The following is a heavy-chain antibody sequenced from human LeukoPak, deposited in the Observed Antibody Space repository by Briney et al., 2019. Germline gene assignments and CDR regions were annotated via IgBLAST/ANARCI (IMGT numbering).Heavy chain of an antibody. J-gene: IGHJ5*02. CDR1: GYTFTGYY. V-gene: IGHV1-2*02. CDR3: ARGLYYEQQLVTDSGWFDP. D-gene: IGHD6-13*01. Sequence: ASVKVSCKASGYTFTGYYMHWVRQAPGRGLEWMGWINPNSGGTNYAQKFQGRVTMTRDTSISTAYMELSGLRSDDTAVYYCARGLYYEQQLVTDSGWFDPWGQGTLVTVSS. CDR2: INPNSGGT.